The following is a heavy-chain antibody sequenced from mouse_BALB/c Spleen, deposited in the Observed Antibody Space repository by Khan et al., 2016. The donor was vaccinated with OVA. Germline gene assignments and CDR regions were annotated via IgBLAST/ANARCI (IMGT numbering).Heavy chain of an antibody. Sequence: EVQLVESGGDLVKPGGSLKLSCAASGFTFSTYGMSWVRQTPDKRLEWVATISSGGSYTYYPDSVKGRFTISRDNAKNTLYLQMRSLKSEDTAMYYNARVTYYYCSEGCAFWGQGTLVTVSA. D-gene: IGHD1-1*01. V-gene: IGHV5-6*01. CDR1: GFTFSTYG. CDR2: ISSGGSYT. J-gene: IGHJ3*01. CDR3: ARVTYYYCSEGCAF.